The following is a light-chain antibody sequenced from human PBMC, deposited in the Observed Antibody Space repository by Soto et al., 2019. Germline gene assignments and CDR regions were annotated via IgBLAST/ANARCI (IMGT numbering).Light chain of an antibody. V-gene: IGLV2-23*01. Sequence: QSALTQPASMSESPGQSITIYCTGTSSDVGGYNLVSWYQQHPGKAPKLMIYEGSKRPSGVSNRFSGSKSGNTASLTISGLQAEDEADYYCCSYAGSLYVFGTGTKFTVL. CDR3: CSYAGSLYV. CDR1: SSDVGGYNL. CDR2: EGS. J-gene: IGLJ1*01.